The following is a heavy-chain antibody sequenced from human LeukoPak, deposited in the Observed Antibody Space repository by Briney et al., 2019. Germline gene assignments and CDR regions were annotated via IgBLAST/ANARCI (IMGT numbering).Heavy chain of an antibody. Sequence: GESLKISCKGFGYSFTTFWIAWVRQMPGKGLEWVGIIYPGDSDTRYSPSFQGQVTISADKSISTAYLQWSSLKASDTAMYYCARPRYYGDYISPFDYWGQGTLVTVSS. CDR3: ARPRYYGDYISPFDY. J-gene: IGHJ4*02. CDR1: GYSFTTFW. D-gene: IGHD4-17*01. CDR2: IYPGDSDT. V-gene: IGHV5-51*01.